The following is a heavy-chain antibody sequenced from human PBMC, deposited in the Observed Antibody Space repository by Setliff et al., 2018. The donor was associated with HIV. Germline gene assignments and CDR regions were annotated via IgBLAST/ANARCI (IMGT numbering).Heavy chain of an antibody. CDR2: IYYSGNT. J-gene: IGHJ3*02. V-gene: IGHV4-39*01. CDR1: GGSISSSSYY. CDR3: ARLRGAFDI. Sequence: ASETLSLTCTVSGGSISSSSYYWGWIRQPQGKGLEWIGSIYYSGNTYYNPSLKSRVTIYVDTSKNQFSLKLSSVTAADTAVYYCARLRGAFDIWGQGTMVTVSS.